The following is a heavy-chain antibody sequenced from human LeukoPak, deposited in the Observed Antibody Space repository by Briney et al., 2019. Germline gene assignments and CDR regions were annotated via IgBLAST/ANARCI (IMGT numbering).Heavy chain of an antibody. D-gene: IGHD3-10*01. Sequence: GASVKVSCKASGYTSTSYYMHWVRQAPGQGLEWMGIINPSGGSTSYAQKFQGRVTMTRDTSTSTVYMGLSSLRSEDTAVYYCARERRPIGSSFDPWGQGTLVIVSS. V-gene: IGHV1-46*01. CDR3: ARERRPIGSSFDP. CDR2: INPSGGST. J-gene: IGHJ5*02. CDR1: GYTSTSYY.